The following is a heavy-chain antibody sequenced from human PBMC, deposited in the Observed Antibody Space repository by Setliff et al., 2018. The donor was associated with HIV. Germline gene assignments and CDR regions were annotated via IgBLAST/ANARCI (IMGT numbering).Heavy chain of an antibody. CDR3: ARGDYGSGSYYPYYFYYGMDV. CDR1: GGTFSSYA. J-gene: IGHJ6*02. D-gene: IGHD3-10*01. V-gene: IGHV1-69*13. Sequence: SVKVSCKASGGTFSSYAISWVRQAPGQGLEWMGGIIPIYGPAIYAQKFQGRVTITADESTSTAYMELSSLRSEDTAVYYCARGDYGSGSYYPYYFYYGMDVWGQGTTVTVSS. CDR2: IIPIYGPA.